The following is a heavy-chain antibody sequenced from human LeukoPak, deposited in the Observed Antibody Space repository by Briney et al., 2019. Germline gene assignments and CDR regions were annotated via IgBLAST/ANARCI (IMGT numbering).Heavy chain of an antibody. D-gene: IGHD6-19*01. CDR2: IRSKAYGGTT. CDR1: GFPFDSYA. Sequence: GGSLRLSCVASGFPFDSYAMNWVRQAPGKGLEWVGFIRSKAYGGTTEYAASVKGRFTISRDDSKSIAYLQMNSLKTEDTAVYYCTRGGYSGWYYFDYWGQGTLVTVSS. CDR3: TRGGYSGWYYFDY. V-gene: IGHV3-49*04. J-gene: IGHJ4*02.